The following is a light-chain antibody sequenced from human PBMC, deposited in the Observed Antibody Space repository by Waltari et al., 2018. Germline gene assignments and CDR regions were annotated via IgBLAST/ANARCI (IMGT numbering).Light chain of an antibody. CDR1: QNIINY. J-gene: IGKJ1*01. CDR3: QQSYNLPRT. CDR2: TSS. V-gene: IGKV1-39*01. Sequence: DIQMTQSPSSLSASMGDRVTLTCRASQNIINYLNWYQQIPGKAPKFLIYTSSSLKNGVPSRFSGSGSGTDFTLTISSLQPEDFATYYCQQSYNLPRTFGQGTKVEIK.